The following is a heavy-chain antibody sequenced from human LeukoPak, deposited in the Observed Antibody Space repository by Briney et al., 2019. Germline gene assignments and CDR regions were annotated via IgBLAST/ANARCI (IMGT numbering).Heavy chain of an antibody. V-gene: IGHV1-69*05. CDR2: IIPIFGTA. CDR3: ARKGAAALPWGNDAFDI. Sequence: SVKVSCKASGGTFSSYAISWVRQAPGQELEWMGGIIPIFGTANYAQKFQGRVTITTDESTSTAYMELSSMRSEDTAVYYCARKGAAALPWGNDAFDIWGQGTMVTVSS. CDR1: GGTFSSYA. J-gene: IGHJ3*02. D-gene: IGHD6-13*01.